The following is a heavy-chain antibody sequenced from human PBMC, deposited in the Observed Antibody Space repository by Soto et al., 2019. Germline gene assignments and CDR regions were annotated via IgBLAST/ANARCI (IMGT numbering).Heavy chain of an antibody. V-gene: IGHV4-59*11. D-gene: IGHD7-27*01. CDR1: GGSINNHY. CDR3: TRANWYSEY. CDR2: VYYNGIT. Sequence: QVQLQESGPGLVKPSETLSLTCTVSGGSINNHYWSWIRQPPGKGLEWLGYVYYNGITNYNPSLESPVTMSVDTSKSQVSLNLTSLTAADTAIYFCTRANWYSEYWGQGTLVTVSS. J-gene: IGHJ4*02.